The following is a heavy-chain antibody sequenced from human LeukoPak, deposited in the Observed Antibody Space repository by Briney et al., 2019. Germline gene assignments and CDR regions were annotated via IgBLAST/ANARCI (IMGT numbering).Heavy chain of an antibody. D-gene: IGHD3-22*01. CDR1: GYTFTSYY. J-gene: IGHJ5*02. CDR3: ARERAPYYDSSGYFDP. Sequence: ASVKVSCKASGYTFTSYYMHWVRQAPGQGLEWMGIINPSGGSTSYAQKFQGRVTMTRDMSTSTVYMELSSLRSEDTAVYYCARERAPYYDSSGYFDPWGQRTLVTVSS. CDR2: INPSGGST. V-gene: IGHV1-46*01.